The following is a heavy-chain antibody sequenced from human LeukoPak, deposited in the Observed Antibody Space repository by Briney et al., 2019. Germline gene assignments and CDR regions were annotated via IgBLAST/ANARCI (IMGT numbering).Heavy chain of an antibody. V-gene: IGHV3-21*06. CDR1: GFTFSNYG. Sequence: PGGSPRLSCAASGFTFSNYGMNWVRQAPGKGLEWVSFTDTSGRYVYYGDSVKGRFTISRDNAKNLLFLQMNGLRAEDTALYYCARGRSITLLRGVAMSDGFDIWGQGAMVAVSS. J-gene: IGHJ3*02. D-gene: IGHD3-10*01. CDR2: TDTSGRYV. CDR3: ARGRSITLLRGVAMSDGFDI.